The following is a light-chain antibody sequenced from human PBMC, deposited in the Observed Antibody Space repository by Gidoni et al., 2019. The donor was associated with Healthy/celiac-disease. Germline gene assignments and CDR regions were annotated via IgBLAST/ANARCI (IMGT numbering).Light chain of an antibody. CDR2: GAS. V-gene: IGKV3-15*01. J-gene: IGKJ2*01. CDR1: QSVSSN. CDR3: QQYNNWPPEYT. Sequence: EIVMPQSPTTLSVSPGERATLSCRASQSVSSNLAWYQQKPGQAPRLLIYGASTRATGIPARFSGSGSGTEFTLTISSLQSEDFAVYYCQQYNNWPPEYTFXXXTKLEIK.